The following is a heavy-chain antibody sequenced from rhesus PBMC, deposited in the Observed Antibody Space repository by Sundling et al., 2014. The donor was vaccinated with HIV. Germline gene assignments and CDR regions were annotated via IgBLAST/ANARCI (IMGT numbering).Heavy chain of an antibody. CDR1: GYTFTSYS. Sequence: QVQLVQSGAEVKKPGASVKLSCKASGYTFTSYSINWVRQAPGQGLEWMGWINPSNGNTGYTQKFQGRVTMTRDTSMSYMELSSLRSEDTAVYCCARGRWCIGSGCYGGYLEFWGQGALVTVSS. D-gene: IGHD2-21*01. CDR3: ARGRWCIGSGCYGGYLEF. V-gene: IGHV1-200*01. J-gene: IGHJ1*01. CDR2: INPSNGNT.